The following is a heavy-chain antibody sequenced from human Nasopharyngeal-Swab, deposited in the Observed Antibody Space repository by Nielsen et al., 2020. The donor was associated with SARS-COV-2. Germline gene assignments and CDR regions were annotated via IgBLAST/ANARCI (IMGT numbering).Heavy chain of an antibody. J-gene: IGHJ4*02. CDR2: ISHSGST. CDR1: GGSVSSASSA. CDR3: ARGPRGELLRRELDY. D-gene: IGHD1-26*01. V-gene: IGHV4-39*01. Sequence: SETLSLTCAVSGGSVSSASSAWGWFRLPPGKGLEWIATISHSGSTFYNPSLQSRITISVDASKNQFSLRLNSMTAADTAVYYCARGPRGELLRRELDYWGQGTLVTVSS.